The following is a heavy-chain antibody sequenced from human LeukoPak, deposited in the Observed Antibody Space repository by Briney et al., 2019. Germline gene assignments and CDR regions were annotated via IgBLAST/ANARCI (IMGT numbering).Heavy chain of an antibody. Sequence: ASVKVSCKASGYTFTSYAMHWVRQAPGQRLEWMGWINAGNGNTKYSQKFQGRVTITRDTSASTAYMELSSLRSEDTAVYYCARGRGGNLYYFDYWGQGTLVTVSS. D-gene: IGHD4-23*01. CDR1: GYTFTSYA. CDR2: INAGNGNT. V-gene: IGHV1-3*01. J-gene: IGHJ4*02. CDR3: ARGRGGNLYYFDY.